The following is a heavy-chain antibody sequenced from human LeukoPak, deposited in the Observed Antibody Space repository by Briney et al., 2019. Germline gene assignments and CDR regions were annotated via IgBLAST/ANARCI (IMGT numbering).Heavy chain of an antibody. CDR1: GGSFSGYY. Sequence: SETLSLTCAVYGGSFSGYYWSWIRQPPGEGLEWIGEINHSGSTNYNPSLKSRVTISVDTSKNQFSLKLNSVTAADTAVHYCARGGSLSAARLGYWGQGTLVTVSS. CDR2: INHSGST. CDR3: ARGGSLSAARLGY. V-gene: IGHV4-34*01. J-gene: IGHJ4*02. D-gene: IGHD6-6*01.